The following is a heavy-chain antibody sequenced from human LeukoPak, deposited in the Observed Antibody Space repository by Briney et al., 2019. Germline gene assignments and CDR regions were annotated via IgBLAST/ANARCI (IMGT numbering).Heavy chain of an antibody. CDR1: GFTFSSYS. J-gene: IGHJ4*02. CDR2: ISSSSSTI. D-gene: IGHD1-26*01. CDR3: ARDSTLYSGSYYDY. Sequence: GGSLRLSCAASGFTFSSYSMNWVRQAPGKGLEWVSYISSSSSTIYYADSVKGRFTISRDNAKNSLYLQMNSLRAEDTAVYYCARDSTLYSGSYYDYWGQGTLVTVST. V-gene: IGHV3-48*01.